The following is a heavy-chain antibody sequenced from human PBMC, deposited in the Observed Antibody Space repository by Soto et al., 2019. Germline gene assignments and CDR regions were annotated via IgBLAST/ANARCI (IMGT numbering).Heavy chain of an antibody. CDR1: GFTFSRYA. V-gene: IGHV3-30-3*01. J-gene: IGHJ4*02. D-gene: IGHD1-7*01. CDR3: ASPRLSSDGTTPIDY. CDR2: ISYDGSNK. Sequence: QVQLVESGGGVVQPGRSLRLSCAASGFTFSRYAMHWVRQAPGKGLEWVAVISYDGSNKYYADSVKGRFTISRDNSKNTLYLQMNSLRAEDTAVYYCASPRLSSDGTTPIDYWCQGTLVTVSS.